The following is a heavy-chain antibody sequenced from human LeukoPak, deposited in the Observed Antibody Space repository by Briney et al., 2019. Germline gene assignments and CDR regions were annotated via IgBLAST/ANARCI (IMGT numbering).Heavy chain of an antibody. D-gene: IGHD3-10*01. CDR1: GFTFSSYA. J-gene: IGHJ4*02. CDR3: VRDPGFGELLSCFDY. V-gene: IGHV3-30-3*01. CDR2: ISYDGSNK. Sequence: GGSLRLPCAASGFTFSSYAMHWVRQAPGKGLEWVAVISYDGSNKYYADSVKGRFTISRDNSKNTVYLQINSLRPEDTAVYSCVRDPGFGELLSCFDYWGQGTLVIVSS.